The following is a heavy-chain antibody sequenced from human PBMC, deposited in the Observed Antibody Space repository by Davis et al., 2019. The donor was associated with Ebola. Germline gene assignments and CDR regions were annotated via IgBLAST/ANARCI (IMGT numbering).Heavy chain of an antibody. CDR1: GFTFRSYW. CDR3: ARAGMVQGVITKWDGY. CDR2: ISSSSTTI. Sequence: PGGSLRLSCAASGFTFRSYWMHWVRQAPGKGLEWVSYISSSSTTIYYADSVKGRFTISRDNAKNALYLQMNSLRDEDTAVYYCARAGMVQGVITKWDGYWGQGTLVTVSS. D-gene: IGHD3-10*01. J-gene: IGHJ4*02. V-gene: IGHV3-48*02.